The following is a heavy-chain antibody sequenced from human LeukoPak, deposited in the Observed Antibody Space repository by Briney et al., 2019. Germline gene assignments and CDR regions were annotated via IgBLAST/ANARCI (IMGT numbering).Heavy chain of an antibody. Sequence: SETLSLTCTVSGGSIDSRSYYWSWIRQPAGKGLEWIGRTYSSGSTNYNPSLKTRVTISVDTSKNQISLKLSSVTAADTALYYCARADYYGSGSYGTYNWFDPWGQGTLVTVSS. CDR3: ARADYYGSGSYGTYNWFDP. V-gene: IGHV4-61*02. D-gene: IGHD3-10*01. CDR2: TYSSGST. CDR1: GGSIDSRSYY. J-gene: IGHJ5*02.